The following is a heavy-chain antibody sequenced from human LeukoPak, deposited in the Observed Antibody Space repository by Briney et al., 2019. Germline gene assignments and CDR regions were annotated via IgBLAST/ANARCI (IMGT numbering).Heavy chain of an antibody. D-gene: IGHD3-22*01. J-gene: IGHJ4*02. CDR3: ARVRYYYDSSGYYYRY. CDR2: IKSKTDGGTT. V-gene: IGHV3-15*01. Sequence: PGGSLRLSCAASGFTFSNAWMSWVRQAPGKGLEWVGRIKSKTDGGTTDYAAPVKGRFTISRDDSKNTLYLQMNSLRAEDTAVYYCARVRYYYDSSGYYYRYWGQGTLVTVSS. CDR1: GFTFSNAW.